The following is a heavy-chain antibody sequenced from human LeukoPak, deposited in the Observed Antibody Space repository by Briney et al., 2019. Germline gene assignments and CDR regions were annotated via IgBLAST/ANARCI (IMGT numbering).Heavy chain of an antibody. Sequence: ASVKVSCKASGYTFTSYDINWVRQATGQGLEWMGWMNPNSGNTNYAQKLQGRVTMTTDTSTSTAYMELRSLRSDDTAVYYCARDVPPALLWFGELSLDSYYFDYWGQGTLVTVSS. CDR2: MNPNSGNT. CDR1: GYTFTSYD. D-gene: IGHD3-10*01. CDR3: ARDVPPALLWFGELSLDSYYFDY. J-gene: IGHJ4*02. V-gene: IGHV1-18*01.